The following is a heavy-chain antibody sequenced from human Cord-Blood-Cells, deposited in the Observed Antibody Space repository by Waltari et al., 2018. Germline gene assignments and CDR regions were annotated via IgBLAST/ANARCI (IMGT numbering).Heavy chain of an antibody. CDR3: ARQLWFGELLFDAFDI. Sequence: QLQLQESGPGLVKPSETLSLTCTVSGGSISSSSYYWGWISQPPGKGLEWIGSIYYSGSTYYNPSLKSRVTISVDTSKNQFSLKLSSVTAADTAVYYCARQLWFGELLFDAFDIWGQGTMVTVSS. CDR2: IYYSGST. CDR1: GGSISSSSYY. V-gene: IGHV4-39*01. J-gene: IGHJ3*02. D-gene: IGHD3-10*01.